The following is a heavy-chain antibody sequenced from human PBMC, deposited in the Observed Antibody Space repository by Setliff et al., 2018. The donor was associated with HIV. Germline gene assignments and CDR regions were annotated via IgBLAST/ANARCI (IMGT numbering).Heavy chain of an antibody. Sequence: PSETLSLTCTVSGGSISNSRYYWSWLRQPPGKGLEWIGSIYYSGSTYYNPSLKSRVTMSIDTSQNQFSLKLTSVTAADTGMYFCTREPMLRGLELRGDYYYYGMDVWGQGTTVTVSS. CDR2: IYYSGST. V-gene: IGHV4-39*02. D-gene: IGHD3-10*01. J-gene: IGHJ6*02. CDR3: TREPMLRGLELRGDYYYYGMDV. CDR1: GGSISNSRYY.